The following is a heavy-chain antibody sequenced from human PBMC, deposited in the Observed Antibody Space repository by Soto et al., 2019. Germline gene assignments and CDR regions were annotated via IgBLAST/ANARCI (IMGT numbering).Heavy chain of an antibody. J-gene: IGHJ4*02. D-gene: IGHD2-2*01. CDR1: GGSMSSGGYY. Sequence: QVQLQESGPGLVNPSQTLSLTCAVSGGSMSSGGYYWNWIRQHPEKGLEWIGYSNSRCSHVYNPPGKYRVTISVDTAKKPFSLKPACEAAANTAMYYCATDAPASAPYWGQGTLVTVSS. CDR3: ATDAPASAPY. V-gene: IGHV4-31*11. CDR2: SNSRCSH.